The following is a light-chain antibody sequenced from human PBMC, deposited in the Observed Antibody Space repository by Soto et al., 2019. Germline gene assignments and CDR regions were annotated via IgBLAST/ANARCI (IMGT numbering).Light chain of an antibody. CDR1: QSVSSSF. CDR3: QQYVRSRLT. V-gene: IGKV3-20*01. CDR2: GAS. Sequence: EIVLTQSPGTLSLSPGERATLSCRASQSVSSSFLNWYQQKPGQAPRLLIYGASSRATGIPDRFSGSGSGTDFTLTISRLEPEDFAVYYCQQYVRSRLTFGGGTKVEIK. J-gene: IGKJ4*01.